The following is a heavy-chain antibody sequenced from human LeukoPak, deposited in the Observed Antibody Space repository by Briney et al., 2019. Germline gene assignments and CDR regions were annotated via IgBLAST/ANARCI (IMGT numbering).Heavy chain of an antibody. CDR3: ARASLVRGYWFDP. CDR1: GCTFTSYG. D-gene: IGHD3-10*01. CDR2: ISAYNGNT. Sequence: ASVKVSRKASGCTFTSYGISWVRQAPGQGLEWMGWISAYNGNTNYAQKLQGRVTMSTDTSTSTAYMELRSLRSDDAAVYYCARASLVRGYWFDPWGQGTLVTVSS. V-gene: IGHV1-18*01. J-gene: IGHJ5*02.